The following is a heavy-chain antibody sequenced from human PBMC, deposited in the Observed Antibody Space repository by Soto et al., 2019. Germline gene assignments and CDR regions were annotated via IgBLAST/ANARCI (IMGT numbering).Heavy chain of an antibody. D-gene: IGHD3-10*01. Sequence: SETLSLTCTVSGGSISSGGYYWSWIRQHPGKGLEWIGYIYNSGTTYYKPSLKSRVSISVDTSKNQFSLKLTSVTAADTAVYYCAKAYPPSGSESSYNMIFDSWGQGMLVTVSS. V-gene: IGHV4-31*03. J-gene: IGHJ4*02. CDR2: IYNSGTT. CDR1: GGSISSGGYY. CDR3: AKAYPPSGSESSYNMIFDS.